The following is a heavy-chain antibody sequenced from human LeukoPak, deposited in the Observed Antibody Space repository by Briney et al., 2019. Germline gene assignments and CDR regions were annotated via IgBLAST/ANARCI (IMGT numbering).Heavy chain of an antibody. V-gene: IGHV1-8*01. Sequence: ASVKVSCKASGYTFTSYDINWVRQATGQGLEWMGWMNPNSGNTGYAQKFQGRVTMTRNTSISTAYMELSSLRSEDTAVYYCARSLSLRFLVGRRYYHGMDVWGQGTTVTVSS. CDR3: ARSLSLRFLVGRRYYHGMDV. D-gene: IGHD3-3*01. J-gene: IGHJ6*02. CDR2: MNPNSGNT. CDR1: GYTFTSYD.